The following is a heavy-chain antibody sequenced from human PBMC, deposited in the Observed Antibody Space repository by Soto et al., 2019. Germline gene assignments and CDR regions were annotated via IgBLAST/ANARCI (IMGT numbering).Heavy chain of an antibody. CDR3: ARVDFWSGTYGMDV. J-gene: IGHJ6*02. D-gene: IGHD3-3*01. Sequence: TGGSLRLSCAASGFTFSSYGMHWVRQAPGKGLEWVAVIWYDGSNKYYADSVKGRFTISRDNSKNTLYLQMNSLRAEDTAVYYCARVDFWSGTYGMDVWGQGTTVTVSS. CDR1: GFTFSSYG. CDR2: IWYDGSNK. V-gene: IGHV3-33*01.